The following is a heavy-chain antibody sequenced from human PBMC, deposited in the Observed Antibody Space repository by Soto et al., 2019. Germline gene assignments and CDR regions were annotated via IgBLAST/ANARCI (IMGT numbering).Heavy chain of an antibody. CDR2: IYYSGST. V-gene: IGHV4-61*05. J-gene: IGHJ6*02. CDR1: GASISITSYY. Sequence: SETLSLTCTVSGASISITSYYWGWIRQPPGKGLEWIGYIYYSGSTNYNPSLKSRVTISVDTSKNQFSLKLSSVTAADTAVYYCARVIMDVWGQGTTVTVSS. CDR3: ARVIMDV.